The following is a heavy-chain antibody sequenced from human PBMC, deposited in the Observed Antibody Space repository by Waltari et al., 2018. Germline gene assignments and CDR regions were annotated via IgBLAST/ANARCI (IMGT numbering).Heavy chain of an antibody. J-gene: IGHJ4*02. V-gene: IGHV3-23*01. CDR3: AKMIVVVIMGGFGY. CDR1: GFTFSSYA. D-gene: IGHD3-22*01. CDR2: ISVSGGST. Sequence: EVQLLESGGGLVQPGGSLRLSCEASGFTFSSYAMSWVRQAPGKGLEWVSAISVSGGSTDYADSVKGRFTISRDNSKNTLYLQMNSLRAEDTAVYYCAKMIVVVIMGGFGYWGQGTLVTVSS.